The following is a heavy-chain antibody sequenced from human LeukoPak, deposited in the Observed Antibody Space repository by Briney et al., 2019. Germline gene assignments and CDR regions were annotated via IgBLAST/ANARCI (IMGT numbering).Heavy chain of an antibody. CDR3: ATEKGDSPDY. J-gene: IGHJ4*02. CDR1: RFTFRNYW. Sequence: PGGSLRLSCAVSRFTFRNYWMSWVRQAPGKGLEWVANIKEDGSEKNYVDSVKGRFTISRDNADNSLYLQMNSLRAEDTAVYYCATEKGDSPDYWGQGTLVTVSS. D-gene: IGHD2-21*01. V-gene: IGHV3-7*03. CDR2: IKEDGSEK.